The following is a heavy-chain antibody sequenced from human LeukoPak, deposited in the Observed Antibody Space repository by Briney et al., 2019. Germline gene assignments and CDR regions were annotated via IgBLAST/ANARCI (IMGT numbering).Heavy chain of an antibody. CDR3: AKDTLVVDYGSSGPPPSDY. V-gene: IGHV3-23*01. Sequence: GGSLRLSCAASGFTFSSYAMSWVRQAPGKGLEWVSAISGSGGSTYYADSVKGRFTISRDNSKNTLYLQMNSLRAEDTAVYYCAKDTLVVDYGSSGPPPSDYWGQGTLVTVSS. J-gene: IGHJ4*02. D-gene: IGHD3-22*01. CDR1: GFTFSSYA. CDR2: ISGSGGST.